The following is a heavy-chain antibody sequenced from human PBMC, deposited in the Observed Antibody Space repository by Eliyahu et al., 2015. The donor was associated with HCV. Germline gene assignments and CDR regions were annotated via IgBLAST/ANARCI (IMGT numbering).Heavy chain of an antibody. CDR2: ISSDGRTI. CDR3: ARRGSSSWGLDHYGLDV. CDR1: GFPFRNDE. Sequence: GLVQPGGSLRLSCAGSGFPFRNDEMNWVRQAPGKGLEWVSFISSDGRTIDNADSVKGRFTISRDNAKNSVYLQMNSLRVEDTAVYYCARRGSSSWGLDHYGLDVWGQGTTVIVSS. V-gene: IGHV3-48*03. D-gene: IGHD3-16*01. J-gene: IGHJ6*02.